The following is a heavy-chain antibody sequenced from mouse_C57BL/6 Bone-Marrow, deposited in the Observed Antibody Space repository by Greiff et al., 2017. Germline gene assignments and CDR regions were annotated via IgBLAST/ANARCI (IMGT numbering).Heavy chain of an antibody. V-gene: IGHV5-9*01. CDR3: ARRVWFYYAMDY. Sequence: DVKLVESGGGLVKPGGSLKLSCAASGFTFSSYTMSWVRQTPEKRLEWVATISGGGGNTYYPDSVKGRFTISSDNAKNTLYLQMSGLRSEDTALYYCARRVWFYYAMDYWGQGTSVTVSS. J-gene: IGHJ4*01. D-gene: IGHD2-10*02. CDR1: GFTFSSYT. CDR2: ISGGGGNT.